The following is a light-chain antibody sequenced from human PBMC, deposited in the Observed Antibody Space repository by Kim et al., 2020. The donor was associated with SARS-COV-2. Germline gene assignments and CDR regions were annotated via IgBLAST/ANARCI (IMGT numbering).Light chain of an antibody. V-gene: IGKV1-5*03. Sequence: ASGEDRVTITCQASGSISGWLAWYQQKPEKAPKLLINKASSLQSGVPSRFSGSGSGTEFTLTISSLQSDDFATYYCQQYNTYPGTFGQGTKVDIK. CDR3: QQYNTYPGT. CDR2: KAS. J-gene: IGKJ1*01. CDR1: GSISGW.